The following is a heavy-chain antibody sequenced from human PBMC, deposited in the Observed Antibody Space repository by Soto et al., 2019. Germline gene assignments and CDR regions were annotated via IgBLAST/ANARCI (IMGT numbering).Heavy chain of an antibody. CDR3: AREIGLGAGGMDV. Sequence: EVQLVESGGGLVKPGGSLRLSCAASGFTFSSYSMNWVRQAPGKGLEWVSSISSSSSYIYYADSVKGRFTISRDNXKNSLYLQMNSLRAEDTAVYYCAREIGLGAGGMDVWGQGTTVTVSS. D-gene: IGHD3-10*01. CDR1: GFTFSSYS. J-gene: IGHJ6*02. CDR2: ISSSSSYI. V-gene: IGHV3-21*01.